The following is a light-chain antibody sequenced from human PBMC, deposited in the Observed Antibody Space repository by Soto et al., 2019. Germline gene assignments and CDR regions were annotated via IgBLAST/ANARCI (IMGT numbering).Light chain of an antibody. CDR3: CSYAGSSSLV. CDR2: EGS. J-gene: IGLJ2*01. CDR1: SSDVGSYNL. Sequence: QSALTQPASVSGSPGQSITISCTGTSSDVGSYNLVSWYQLHPGKAPKVMIYEGSKRPSGVSNRFSGSKSGNTASLTISGLQAEDEADYYCCSYAGSSSLVFGGGTKLTVL. V-gene: IGLV2-23*01.